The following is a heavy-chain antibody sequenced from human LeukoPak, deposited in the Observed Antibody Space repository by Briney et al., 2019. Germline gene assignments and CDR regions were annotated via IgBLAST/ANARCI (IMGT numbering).Heavy chain of an antibody. CDR1: GFTVSSNY. Sequence: GGSLRLSCAASGFTVSSNYVSWVRQAPGKGLEWVSVIYSGGSTYYADSVKGRFTISRDNSKNTLYLQMNSLRAEDTAVYYCARDPPLDYGDYYYYYGMDVWGQGTTVTVSS. CDR3: ARDPPLDYGDYYYYYGMDV. V-gene: IGHV3-66*02. J-gene: IGHJ6*02. CDR2: IYSGGST. D-gene: IGHD4-17*01.